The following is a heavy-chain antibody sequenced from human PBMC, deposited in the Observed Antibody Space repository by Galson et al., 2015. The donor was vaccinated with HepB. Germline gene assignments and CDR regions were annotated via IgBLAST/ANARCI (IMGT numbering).Heavy chain of an antibody. CDR3: TRRHYYDSSGYYWDDAFDI. Sequence: SLRLSCAASGFTFSGSAMHWVRQASGKGLEWVGRIRSKANSYATAYAASVKGRFTISRDDSKNTAYLQMNSLKTEDTAVYYCTRRHYYDSSGYYWDDAFDIWGQGTMVTVSS. V-gene: IGHV3-73*01. J-gene: IGHJ3*02. D-gene: IGHD3-22*01. CDR2: IRSKANSYAT. CDR1: GFTFSGSA.